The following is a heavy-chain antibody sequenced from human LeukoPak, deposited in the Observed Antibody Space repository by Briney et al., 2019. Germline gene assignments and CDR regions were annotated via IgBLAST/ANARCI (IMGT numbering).Heavy chain of an antibody. CDR2: ISSNGGSI. D-gene: IGHD2-21*01. CDR3: AGDICGCGGGRHRSWYFDL. Sequence: GALRLSCAASGFPFSDYAMHWVRPAPGKALEYVSAISSNGGSIHYANSVKGRFTISRVNSKNTLYLQMDSLRAEDMAVYYCAGDICGCGGGRHRSWYFDLCGRGTLVTVSS. CDR1: GFPFSDYA. V-gene: IGHV3-64*01. J-gene: IGHJ2*01.